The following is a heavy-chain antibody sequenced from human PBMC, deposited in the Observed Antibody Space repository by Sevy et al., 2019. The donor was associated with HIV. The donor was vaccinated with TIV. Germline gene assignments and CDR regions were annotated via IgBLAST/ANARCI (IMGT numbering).Heavy chain of an antibody. J-gene: IGHJ5*02. CDR3: ARGSGTSRYYDH. V-gene: IGHV4-30-2*01. Sequence: SETLSLICPVSGDSTGSGGYYWSWIRQPLGKALEWIGCIYHSGSTFHNPSLQSRVTISVDRSKNQFSLKLRSVTAADTAVYYCARGSGTSRYYDHWGQGTLFTVSS. CDR1: GDSTGSGGYY. D-gene: IGHD3-9*01. CDR2: IYHSGST.